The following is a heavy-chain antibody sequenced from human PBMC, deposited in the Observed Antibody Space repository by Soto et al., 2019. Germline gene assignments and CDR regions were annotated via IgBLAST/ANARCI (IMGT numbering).Heavy chain of an antibody. CDR3: ARGRSDRAGSSFGRRIDV. Sequence: QVQLQESGPGLVKSSETLSLICFVSGEALGSGQSYWNWIRQPPGKGLEWIGQTFVTGAPNYSAPRQSRVTVSVETSKSTISLTLTSVTAADSATYFWARGRSDRAGSSFGRRIDVWGQGTTVTVAS. D-gene: IGHD3-10*01. J-gene: IGHJ6*02. CDR2: TFVTGAP. V-gene: IGHV4-61*01. CDR1: GEALGSGQSY.